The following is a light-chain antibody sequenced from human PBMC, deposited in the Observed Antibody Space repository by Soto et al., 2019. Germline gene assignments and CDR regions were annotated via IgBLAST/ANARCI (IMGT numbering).Light chain of an antibody. J-gene: IGKJ1*01. Sequence: EIVMTQSPATLSVSPGERATLSCRASQSVSSNLAWYQQKPGQAPRLLIYGASTRATGIPARFSGCGSGTEITLTISSQQSEDFAVYYCQQYHDWPWTFGQGTKVEIK. CDR3: QQYHDWPWT. CDR2: GAS. V-gene: IGKV3-15*01. CDR1: QSVSSN.